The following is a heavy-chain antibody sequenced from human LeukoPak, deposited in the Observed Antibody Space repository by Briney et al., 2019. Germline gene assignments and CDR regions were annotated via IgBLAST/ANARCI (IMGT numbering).Heavy chain of an antibody. CDR1: EFTFSNYG. J-gene: IGHJ4*02. CDR2: IKQDGSEK. D-gene: IGHD6-25*01. Sequence: SGRSLRLSCEASEFTFSNYGMHWVRQAPGKGLEWVANIKQDGSEKQYVDSVKGRFAISRDNAKKSLYLQINTLRAEDTAVYYCVRGPHIAATSYWGQGTLVTVSS. V-gene: IGHV3-7*03. CDR3: VRGPHIAATSY.